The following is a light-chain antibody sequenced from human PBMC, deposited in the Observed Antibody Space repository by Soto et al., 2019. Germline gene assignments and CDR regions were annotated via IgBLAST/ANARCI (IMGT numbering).Light chain of an antibody. CDR2: EVS. CDR1: SGDVGSYNL. Sequence: QSVVTQPASVSGSPGQSMTISCSGTSGDVGSYNLVSWYQQHPGKAPKLMIYEVSKRPSGVSNRFSGSKSGNTASLTISGLQAEDEADYYCCSSAGSSTPYVFGTGTKVTVL. CDR3: CSSAGSSTPYV. V-gene: IGLV2-23*02. J-gene: IGLJ1*01.